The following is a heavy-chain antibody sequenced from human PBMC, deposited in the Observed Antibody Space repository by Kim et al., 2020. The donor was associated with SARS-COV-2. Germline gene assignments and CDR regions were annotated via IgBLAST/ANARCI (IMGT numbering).Heavy chain of an antibody. V-gene: IGHV1-69*13. CDR2: IIPIFGTA. J-gene: IGHJ6*01. CDR3: ARDHENKQWLGYNYYYYYG. D-gene: IGHD6-19*01. CDR1: GGTFSSYA. Sequence: SVKVSCKASGGTFSSYAISWVRQAPGQGLEWMGGIIPIFGTANYAQKFQGRVTITADESTSTAYMELSSRRSEDTAVYNGARDHENKQWLGYNYYYYYG.